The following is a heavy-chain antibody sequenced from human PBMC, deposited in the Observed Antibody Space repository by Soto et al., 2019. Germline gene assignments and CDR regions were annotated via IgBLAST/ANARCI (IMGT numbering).Heavy chain of an antibody. CDR3: AMTFGSGSYYVYGMDV. J-gene: IGHJ6*02. Sequence: GESLKISCKGSGYSFTSYWIGWVRQMPGKGLEWMGIIYPGDSDTRYSPSFQSQVTISADKSISTAYLQWSSLKASDTAMYYCAMTFGSGSYYVYGMDVWGQGTTVTSP. CDR1: GYSFTSYW. V-gene: IGHV5-51*01. D-gene: IGHD3-10*01. CDR2: IYPGDSDT.